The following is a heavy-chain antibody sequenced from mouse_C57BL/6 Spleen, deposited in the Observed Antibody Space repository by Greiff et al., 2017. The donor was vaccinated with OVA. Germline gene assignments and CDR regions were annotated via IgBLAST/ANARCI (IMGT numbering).Heavy chain of an antibody. CDR1: GYSITSGYY. V-gene: IGHV3-6*01. CDR3: ARDRPNWYFDV. J-gene: IGHJ1*03. Sequence: EVQLQESGPGLVKPSQSLSLTCSVTGYSITSGYYWNWIRQFPGNKLEWMGYISYDGSNNYNPSLKNRISITRDTSKNQFFLKLNSVTTEDTATYYCARDRPNWYFDVWGTGTTVTVSS. CDR2: ISYDGSN.